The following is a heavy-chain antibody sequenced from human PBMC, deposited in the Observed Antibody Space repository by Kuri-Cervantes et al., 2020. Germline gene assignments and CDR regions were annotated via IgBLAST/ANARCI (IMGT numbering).Heavy chain of an antibody. J-gene: IGHJ6*04. Sequence: SETLSLTCTVSGGSINNYYWIWIRQPPGKGLEWIGYIYYTGSTNYSPSLKSRVTVSVDTSKSQFSLRLSSVTAADTAVYYCTRESYAGNYGMDVWGKGTTVTVSS. CDR1: GGSINNYY. V-gene: IGHV4-59*01. D-gene: IGHD2-2*01. CDR3: TRESYAGNYGMDV. CDR2: IYYTGST.